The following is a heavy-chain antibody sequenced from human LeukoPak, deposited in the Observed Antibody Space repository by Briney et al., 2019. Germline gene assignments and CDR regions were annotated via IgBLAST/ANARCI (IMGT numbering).Heavy chain of an antibody. Sequence: ASVKVSCKASGYTFTSYDINWVRQATGQGLEWMGWMNPNGGNTGYAQKFQGRVTMTRNTSISTAYMELSSLRSEDTAVYYCARALVVAATPGYWFDPWGQGTLVTVSS. CDR2: MNPNGGNT. V-gene: IGHV1-8*01. D-gene: IGHD2-15*01. CDR3: ARALVVAATPGYWFDP. CDR1: GYTFTSYD. J-gene: IGHJ5*02.